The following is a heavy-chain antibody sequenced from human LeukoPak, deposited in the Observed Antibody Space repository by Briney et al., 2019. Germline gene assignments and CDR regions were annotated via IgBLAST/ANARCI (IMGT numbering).Heavy chain of an antibody. D-gene: IGHD6-13*01. V-gene: IGHV3-21*01. CDR2: ISSSSRYI. CDR3: ARDRWGGIAAPKDY. J-gene: IGHJ4*02. Sequence: GGYLRRYCAASGFTFSSFSMNWVRHAPGQGLEWVSSISSSSRYISYAASVKGRFTSSRDNAKNSLYLQINSLRAEDTAVYYCARDRWGGIAAPKDYWGQGTLVTVSS. CDR1: GFTFSSFS.